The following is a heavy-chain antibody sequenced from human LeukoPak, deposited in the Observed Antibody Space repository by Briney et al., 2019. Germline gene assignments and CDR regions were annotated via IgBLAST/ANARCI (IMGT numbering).Heavy chain of an antibody. CDR2: MNPNSGNT. Sequence: GASVKVSCKASGYTFTSYDINWVRQATGQGLEWMGWMNPNSGNTGYAQKFQGRVTMTRNTSISTAYMELSSLRSEDTAVYYCARGPAYCGGDCYSGWFDPWGQGTLVTVSS. CDR3: ARGPAYCGGDCYSGWFDP. V-gene: IGHV1-8*01. CDR1: GYTFTSYD. D-gene: IGHD2-21*02. J-gene: IGHJ5*02.